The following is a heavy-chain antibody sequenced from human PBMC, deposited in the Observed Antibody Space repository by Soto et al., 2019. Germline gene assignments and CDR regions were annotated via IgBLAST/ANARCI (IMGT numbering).Heavy chain of an antibody. D-gene: IGHD2-2*02. CDR2: ISRSGNTM. J-gene: IGHJ3*02. CDR3: VREGRSSTSCNTGCAFDI. Sequence: LSLSCAASGFTSWDYDMSWIRQAPGKGLEWVSYISRSGNTMYYGDYVKGRFTISRDNAENSVFLQMISLGAEDTAVYYCVREGRSSTSCNTGCAFDIWGQGTMVTVSS. V-gene: IGHV3-11*01. CDR1: GFTSWDYD.